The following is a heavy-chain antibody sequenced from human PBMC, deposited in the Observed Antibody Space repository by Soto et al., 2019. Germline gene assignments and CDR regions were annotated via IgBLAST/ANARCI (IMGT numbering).Heavy chain of an antibody. CDR2: IYYSGST. D-gene: IGHD1-26*01. CDR1: GGSISPYY. J-gene: IGHJ2*01. V-gene: IGHV4-59*08. Sequence: SETLSLTCTVSGGSISPYYWNWIRQPPGKGLEWIGYIYYSGSTNYNPSLKSRVTISLDTPKNQFSLRLSSVTAADTAVYYCARRIVGANYWYFDLWGRGTLVTVSS. CDR3: ARRIVGANYWYFDL.